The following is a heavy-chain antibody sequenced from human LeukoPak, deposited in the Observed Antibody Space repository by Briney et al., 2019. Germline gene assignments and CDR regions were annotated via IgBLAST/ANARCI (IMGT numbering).Heavy chain of an antibody. Sequence: SETLSLTGAVSGTSIASGYSWGGFRRPPGRGREGIGSIYHSGSTYYNPSLKSRVTISVDTSKNQFSLKLSSVTAADTAVYYCARLEYSSSSDIDYWGQGTLVTVSS. J-gene: IGHJ4*02. CDR2: IYHSGST. CDR3: ARLEYSSSSDIDY. CDR1: GTSIASGYS. V-gene: IGHV4-38-2*01. D-gene: IGHD6-6*01.